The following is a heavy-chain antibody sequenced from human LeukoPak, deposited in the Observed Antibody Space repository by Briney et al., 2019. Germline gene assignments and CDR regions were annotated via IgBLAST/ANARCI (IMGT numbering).Heavy chain of an antibody. V-gene: IGHV1-18*01. CDR3: ARGIIGYYFDY. D-gene: IGHD2-15*01. CDR2: ISASGSA. CDR1: GYTFTIYD. Sequence: EASVKVSCKTSGYTFTIYDISWVRQAPGQGLEWMGLISASGSATYAQNLQGRVTMTTDTSTSTSYVELRSLRSYDTAVYYCARGIIGYYFDYWGQGTLVTVSS. J-gene: IGHJ4*02.